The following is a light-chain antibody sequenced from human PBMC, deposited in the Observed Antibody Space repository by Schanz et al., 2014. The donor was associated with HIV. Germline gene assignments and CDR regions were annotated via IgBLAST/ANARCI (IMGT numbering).Light chain of an antibody. V-gene: IGLV2-14*02. CDR2: EVT. J-gene: IGLJ2*01. CDR1: RNDVGTYNL. Sequence: QSALTQPASVSGSPGQSITISCTGTRNDVGTYNLVSWYQQHPGKAPQLMIYEVTKRPSGVSDRFSGSKSDNTASLTISGLQADDEADYYCSSYTSSSTDVIFGGGTKLTVL. CDR3: SSYTSSSTDVI.